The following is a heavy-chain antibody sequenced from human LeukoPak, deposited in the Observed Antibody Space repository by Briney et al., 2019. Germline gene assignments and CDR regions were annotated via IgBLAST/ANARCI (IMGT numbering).Heavy chain of an antibody. CDR3: ARDQRGYGDSSGASKWIDP. Sequence: ASVKVSFKASGYTFTIYGINWVRQAPGQGLEWMGWISPYNGNTKYAEKIQRRVTITTDTSTSTAYMELRSLRSDDTAVYYCARDQRGYGDSSGASKWIDPWGQGTLVTVSS. CDR1: GYTFTIYG. D-gene: IGHD4-17*01. V-gene: IGHV1-18*01. J-gene: IGHJ5*02. CDR2: ISPYNGNT.